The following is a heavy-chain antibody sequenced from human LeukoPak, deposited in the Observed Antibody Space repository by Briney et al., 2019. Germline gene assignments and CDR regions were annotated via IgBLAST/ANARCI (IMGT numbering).Heavy chain of an antibody. CDR3: ARRRVGDLTVGSDTWFDP. CDR1: GGSISSGTYY. D-gene: IGHD2-15*01. Sequence: SETLSLTCIVSGGSISSGTYYWGWIRQPPGKGLEWIGSIYYSGSTYYNPSLKSRVTISVDTSKNQFSLKLSSVTASDTAVYYCARRRVGDLTVGSDTWFDPWGQGALVTVSS. J-gene: IGHJ5*02. CDR2: IYYSGST. V-gene: IGHV4-39*01.